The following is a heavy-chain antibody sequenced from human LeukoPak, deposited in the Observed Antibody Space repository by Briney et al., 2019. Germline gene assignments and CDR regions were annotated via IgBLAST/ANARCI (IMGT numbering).Heavy chain of an antibody. CDR1: GYTFTSYD. V-gene: IGHV1-8*01. D-gene: IGHD2-2*02. CDR3: ARTFCSSTSCYMGGLRAWFDP. CDR2: MNPNSGNT. Sequence: ASVKVSCKASGYTFTSYDINWVRQATGQGLEWMGWMNPNSGNTGYAQKFQGRVTMTRNTSISTAYMELSSLRSEDTAVYYRARTFCSSTSCYMGGLRAWFDPWGQGTLVTVSS. J-gene: IGHJ5*02.